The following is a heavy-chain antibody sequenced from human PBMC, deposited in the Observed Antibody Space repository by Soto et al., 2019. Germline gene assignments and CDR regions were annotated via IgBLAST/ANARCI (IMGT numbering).Heavy chain of an antibody. D-gene: IGHD3-16*01. J-gene: IGHJ6*03. CDR3: AKGSFVHYYYYMDV. Sequence: GGSLRLSCAASGFTFSSYAMNWVRQAPGKGLEWVSAISGSGGSTYYADSVKGRFTISRDNSKNTLYLQMNSLRAEDTAAFYCAKGSFVHYYYYMDVWGKGTTVTVSS. CDR1: GFTFSSYA. V-gene: IGHV3-23*01. CDR2: ISGSGGST.